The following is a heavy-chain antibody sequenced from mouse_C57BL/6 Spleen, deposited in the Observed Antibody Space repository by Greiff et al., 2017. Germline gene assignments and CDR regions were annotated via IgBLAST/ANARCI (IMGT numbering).Heavy chain of an antibody. D-gene: IGHD1-1*01. V-gene: IGHV5-17*01. CDR1: GFTFSDYG. CDR3: AMQDYYDYAMDY. J-gene: IGHJ4*01. Sequence: EVMLVESGGGLVKPGGSLKLSCAASGFTFSDYGMHWVRQAPEKGLEWVAYISSGSSTIYYADTVKGRFTISRDNAKNTLFLQMTSLRSEDTAMYYFAMQDYYDYAMDYWGQGTSVTVSS. CDR2: ISSGSSTI.